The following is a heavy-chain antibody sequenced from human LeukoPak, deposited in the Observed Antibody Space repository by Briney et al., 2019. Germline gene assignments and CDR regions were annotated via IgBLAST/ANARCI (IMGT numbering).Heavy chain of an antibody. D-gene: IGHD3-22*01. J-gene: IGHJ4*02. V-gene: IGHV3-15*01. CDR2: IKSKTDGGTT. CDR3: TTDALGDYYDSSGRNY. CDR1: GFTFSNAW. Sequence: GGSLRLSCAASGFTFSNAWMSWVRQAPGKGLEWVGRIKSKTDGGTTDYAAPVKGRFTISRDDSKNTLYLQMNSLKTEDTAVYYCTTDALGDYYDSSGRNYWGQGTLVTVSS.